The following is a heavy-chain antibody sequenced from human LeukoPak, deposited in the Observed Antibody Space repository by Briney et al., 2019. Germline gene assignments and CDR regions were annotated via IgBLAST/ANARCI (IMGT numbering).Heavy chain of an antibody. J-gene: IGHJ5*02. V-gene: IGHV3-30-3*01. Sequence: PGRSLRLSCAASGFTFSTFAIHWVRQAPGKGLEWVAVISYDGSGQYYADSVKGRFTISRDNSKNTVYLQMNSLRAEDTAVYYCARVALGSYNWFDPWGQGTLVTVSS. D-gene: IGHD3-10*01. CDR2: ISYDGSGQ. CDR3: ARVALGSYNWFDP. CDR1: GFTFSTFA.